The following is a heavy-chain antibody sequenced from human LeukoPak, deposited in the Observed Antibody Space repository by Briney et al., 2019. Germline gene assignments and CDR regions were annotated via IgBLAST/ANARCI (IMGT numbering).Heavy chain of an antibody. CDR2: IKSDGSTT. J-gene: IGHJ4*02. D-gene: IGHD5-12*01. CDR3: ARYGSGYDLVDY. CDR1: GFSFSSYW. Sequence: GGSLRLSCAASGFSFSSYWMHWVRQAPGTGLVWVSRIKSDGSTTNYADFVKGRFTISRDNAKNTLNLQMNSLRAEDTAVYYCARYGSGYDLVDYWGRGTLVTVSS. V-gene: IGHV3-74*01.